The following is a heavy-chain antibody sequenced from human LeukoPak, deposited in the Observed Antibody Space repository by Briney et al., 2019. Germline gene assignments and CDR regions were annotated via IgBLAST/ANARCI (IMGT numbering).Heavy chain of an antibody. CDR1: GFTFDDYG. V-gene: IGHV3-20*04. D-gene: IGHD6-13*01. CDR3: ARGNSSSWYGRVTFDY. CDR2: INWNGGGT. Sequence: PGGSLRLSCAASGFTFDDYGMSWVRQAPGKGLEWVSGINWNGGGTGYADSVKGRFTISRDNAKNSLYLQMNSLRAEDTALYYCARGNSSSWYGRVTFDYRGQGTLVTVSS. J-gene: IGHJ4*02.